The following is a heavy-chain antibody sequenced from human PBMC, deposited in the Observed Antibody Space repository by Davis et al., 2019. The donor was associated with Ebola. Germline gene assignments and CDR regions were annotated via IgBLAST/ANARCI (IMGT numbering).Heavy chain of an antibody. J-gene: IGHJ6*02. D-gene: IGHD1-7*01. CDR1: GYSFSSYW. V-gene: IGHV5-10-1*01. CDR2: IDPSDSYS. Sequence: GESLKISCKASGYSFSSYWISWVRQMPGKGLEWMGRIDPSDSYSNYSPSFQGHVTISADKSISTAYLQWSSLKASDTAMYYCASASADTGTYFYYGMDVWGQGTTVTVSS. CDR3: ASASADTGTYFYYGMDV.